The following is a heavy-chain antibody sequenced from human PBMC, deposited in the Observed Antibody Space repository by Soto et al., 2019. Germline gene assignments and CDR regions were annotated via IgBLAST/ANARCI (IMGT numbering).Heavy chain of an antibody. V-gene: IGHV3-21*01. CDR2: ISSSSSYI. J-gene: IGHJ4*02. Sequence: EVQLVESGGGLVKPGGSLRLSCAASGFTFSSYSMNWVRQAPGKGLEWVSSISSSSSYIYYADSVKGRFTISRDNAKNSLYLQMNSLRAGDTAVYYCARSGEGYSYGLPDYWGQGTLVTVSS. CDR3: ARSGEGYSYGLPDY. CDR1: GFTFSSYS. D-gene: IGHD5-18*01.